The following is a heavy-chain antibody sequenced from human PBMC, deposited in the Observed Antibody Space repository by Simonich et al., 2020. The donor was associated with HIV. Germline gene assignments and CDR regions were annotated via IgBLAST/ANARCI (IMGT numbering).Heavy chain of an antibody. J-gene: IGHJ3*02. V-gene: IGHV3-7*01. CDR1: GFTFSSSW. Sequence: EVQLVESGGGLVQPGGSLRLSCAASGFTFSSSWMTWVRQAPGQGLEWVANIKEDGSEKYYVDSVKGRFTISRDNAKNSLDLQMNSLRVEDTAVYYCARDRGYDAFDIWGLGTTVTVSS. D-gene: IGHD3-10*01. CDR3: ARDRGYDAFDI. CDR2: IKEDGSEK.